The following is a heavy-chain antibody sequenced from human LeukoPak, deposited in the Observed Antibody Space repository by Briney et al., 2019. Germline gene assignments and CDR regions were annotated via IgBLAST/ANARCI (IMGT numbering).Heavy chain of an antibody. CDR2: ISYDGSNK. CDR3: ARAVKDEHPRRGGLIDY. CDR1: GFTFSSYA. V-gene: IGHV3-30-3*01. D-gene: IGHD3-16*01. J-gene: IGHJ4*02. Sequence: GGSLRLSCAASGFTFSSYAMHWVRQAPGKGLEWVAVISYDGSNKYYADSVKGRFTISRDNSKNTLYLQMNSLRAEDTAVYYCARAVKDEHPRRGGLIDYWGQGTLVTVSS.